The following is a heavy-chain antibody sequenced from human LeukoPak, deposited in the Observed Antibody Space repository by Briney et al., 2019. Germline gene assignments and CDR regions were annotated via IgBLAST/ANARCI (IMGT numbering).Heavy chain of an antibody. CDR1: GGIFSNHA. D-gene: IGHD4-11*01. J-gene: IGHJ3*02. V-gene: IGHV1-69*04. CDR2: IIPMIATA. CDR3: AKGATVGKEALDI. Sequence: GASVKVSCKASGGIFSNHAVTWVRQAPGQGLEWMGRIIPMIATAKYAPKFQGRVTFTADTSTNTAYMELSSLTSEDTALYYCAKGATVGKEALDIWGQGTLVTVSP.